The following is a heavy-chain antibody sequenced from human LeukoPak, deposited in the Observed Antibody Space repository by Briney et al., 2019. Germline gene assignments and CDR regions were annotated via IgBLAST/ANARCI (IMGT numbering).Heavy chain of an antibody. Sequence: GGSLRLSCAASGFTFSRYNMNWVRQAPGKGLEWISYISSSSSIKYYADSLKGRFTISRDNAKNSLYLQMNSLRAEDTAVYYCARIPANQGVKYYFDYWGQGTLVTVSS. CDR3: ARIPANQGVKYYFDY. D-gene: IGHD2-8*01. V-gene: IGHV3-48*01. J-gene: IGHJ4*02. CDR2: ISSSSSIK. CDR1: GFTFSRYN.